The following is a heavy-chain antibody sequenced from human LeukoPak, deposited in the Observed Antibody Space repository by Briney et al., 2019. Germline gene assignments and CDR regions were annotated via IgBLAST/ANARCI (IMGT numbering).Heavy chain of an antibody. CDR1: GGSISSSSYY. CDR3: ARKIDSSGLPVDY. CDR2: IYYSGST. V-gene: IGHV4-39*07. D-gene: IGHD3-22*01. Sequence: PSETLSLTCTVSGGSISSSSYYWGWIRQPPGKGLEWIGSIYYSGSTYYNPSLKSRVTISVDTSKNQFSLKLSSVTAADTAVYYCARKIDSSGLPVDYWGQGTLVTVST. J-gene: IGHJ4*02.